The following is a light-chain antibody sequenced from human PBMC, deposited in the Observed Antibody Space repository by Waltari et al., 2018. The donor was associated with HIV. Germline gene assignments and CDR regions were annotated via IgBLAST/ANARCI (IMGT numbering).Light chain of an antibody. CDR3: QQYSRYRYT. Sequence: DIQMTQSPSTPSASVRDRVTITCRASQSISSWLAWFQQKPGKVPKLLIYKASSLQSGVPSRFSGSGSGTEFTLTIDSLQPDDFATYYCQQYSRYRYTFGQGTNLELK. V-gene: IGKV1-5*03. CDR2: KAS. CDR1: QSISSW. J-gene: IGKJ2*01.